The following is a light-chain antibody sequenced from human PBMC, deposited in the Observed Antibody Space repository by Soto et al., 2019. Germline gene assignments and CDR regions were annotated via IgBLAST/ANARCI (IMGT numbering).Light chain of an antibody. Sequence: EILLPQSPGTMSFAPGESAPLSCRASQSVSSSYFAWYQQEPGQAPRLLIYAASSRATGIPDRFSGSGSGTEFTLSISSLQSEDFAVYYCQQYYNWPRTVGQGTKVDIK. CDR3: QQYYNWPRT. V-gene: IGKV3-20*01. J-gene: IGKJ1*01. CDR1: QSVSSSY. CDR2: AAS.